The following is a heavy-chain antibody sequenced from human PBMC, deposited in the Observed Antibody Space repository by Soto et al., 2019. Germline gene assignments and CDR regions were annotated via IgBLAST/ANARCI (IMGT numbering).Heavy chain of an antibody. Sequence: ASVKVSCKASGYNFIDYDINWVRQSTGQGLEWMGWMTPNSGSTGYAQKFQGRVTMTRDTSISTAYIELSRLRSEDTAVYYCARDFCSGGSCYSLNWFDPWGQGTLVTVSS. CDR3: ARDFCSGGSCYSLNWFDP. D-gene: IGHD2-15*01. CDR2: MTPNSGST. V-gene: IGHV1-8*01. J-gene: IGHJ5*02. CDR1: GYNFIDYD.